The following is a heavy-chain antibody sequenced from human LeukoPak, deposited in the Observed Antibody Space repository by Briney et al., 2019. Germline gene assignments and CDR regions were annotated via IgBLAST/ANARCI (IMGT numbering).Heavy chain of an antibody. D-gene: IGHD3-10*01. CDR1: GFTFSSYG. CDR3: AKGVPFH. Sequence: GGSLRLSCAASGFTFSSYGMHWVRQAPGKGLEWVAVISYDGSNKYYADSVKGRFTISRDNSKNTLYLQMNSLRAEDTAVYYCAKGVPFHWGQGTLVTVSS. J-gene: IGHJ4*02. V-gene: IGHV3-30*18. CDR2: ISYDGSNK.